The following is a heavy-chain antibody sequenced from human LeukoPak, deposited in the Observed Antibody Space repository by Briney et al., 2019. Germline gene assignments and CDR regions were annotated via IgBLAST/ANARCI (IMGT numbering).Heavy chain of an antibody. D-gene: IGHD2-15*01. Sequence: SETLSLTCTVSGGSISSSSYYWGWIRQPPGKGLEWIGEINHSGSTNYNPSLKSRVTISVDTSKNQFSLKLSSVTAANTAVYYCARHLGYAFDIWGQGTMVTVSS. V-gene: IGHV4-39*01. CDR1: GGSISSSSYY. CDR2: INHSGST. J-gene: IGHJ3*02. CDR3: ARHLGYAFDI.